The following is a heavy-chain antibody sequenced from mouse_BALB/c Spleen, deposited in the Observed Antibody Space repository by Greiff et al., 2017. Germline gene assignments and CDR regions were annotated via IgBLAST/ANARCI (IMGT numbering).Heavy chain of an antibody. CDR2: ISYSGST. CDR3: ARSGGYDGYYFAY. V-gene: IGHV3-2*02. J-gene: IGHJ3*01. Sequence: EVQLQQSGPGLVKPSQSLSLTCTVTGYSITSDYAWNWIRQFPGNKLEWMGYISYSGSTSYNPSLKSRISITRDTSKNQFFLQLNSVTTEDTATYYCARSGGYDGYYFAYWGQGTLVTVSA. CDR1: GYSITSDYA. D-gene: IGHD2-3*01.